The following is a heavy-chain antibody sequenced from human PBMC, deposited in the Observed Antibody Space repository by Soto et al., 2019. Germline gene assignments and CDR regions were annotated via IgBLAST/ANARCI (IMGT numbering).Heavy chain of an antibody. CDR3: ARFPRYYDILTGSFDY. CDR1: GVSISRSNW. J-gene: IGHJ4*02. Sequence: SETLSLTCSVSGVSISRSNWWTWVRQAPGKGLEWIGELNPSGSTTYNPSLKSRVTISVDTSKNQFSLTLSSVTAADTAVYYCARFPRYYDILTGSFDYWGQGTLVTVSS. D-gene: IGHD3-9*01. CDR2: LNPSGST. V-gene: IGHV4-4*02.